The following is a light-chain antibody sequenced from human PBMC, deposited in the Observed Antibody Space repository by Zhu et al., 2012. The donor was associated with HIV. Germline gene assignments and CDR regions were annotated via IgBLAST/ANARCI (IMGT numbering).Light chain of an antibody. CDR2: GAS. Sequence: EIVLTQSPDTLSLSPGDRATLACRASQSVSSNYLIWYQQKPGQAPRPLIYGASDRASGVPDRFSGSGSGTDFTLTISRLEPEDFAVYYCHQYDNSWT. CDR3: HQYDNSWT. CDR1: QSVSSNY. V-gene: IGKV3-20*01. J-gene: IGKJ1*01.